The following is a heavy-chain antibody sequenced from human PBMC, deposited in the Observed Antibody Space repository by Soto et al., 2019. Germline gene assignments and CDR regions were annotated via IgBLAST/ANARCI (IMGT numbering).Heavy chain of an antibody. CDR3: ARVAPVLRFLEWLSHGPFDY. D-gene: IGHD3-3*01. J-gene: IGHJ4*02. CDR1: GGSISSGGYY. V-gene: IGHV4-31*03. CDR2: IYYSGST. Sequence: PSETLSLTCTVSGGSISSGGYYWSWIRQHPGKGLEWIGYIYYSGSTYYNPSLKSRVTISVDTSKNQFSLKLSSVTAADTAVYYCARVAPVLRFLEWLSHGPFDYWGQGTLVTVSS.